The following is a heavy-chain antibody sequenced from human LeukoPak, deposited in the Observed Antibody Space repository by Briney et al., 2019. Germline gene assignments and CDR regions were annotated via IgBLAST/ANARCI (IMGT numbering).Heavy chain of an antibody. D-gene: IGHD3-22*01. Sequence: SETLSLTCAVYGGSFSGYYWSWIRQPPGKGLEWIGEINHSGSTNYNPSLKSRVTISVDTSKKQFSLKLSSVTAADTAVYYCVTYYFDSSGPKKNYWGQGTLITVSS. CDR1: GGSFSGYY. J-gene: IGHJ4*02. V-gene: IGHV4-34*01. CDR3: VTYYFDSSGPKKNY. CDR2: INHSGST.